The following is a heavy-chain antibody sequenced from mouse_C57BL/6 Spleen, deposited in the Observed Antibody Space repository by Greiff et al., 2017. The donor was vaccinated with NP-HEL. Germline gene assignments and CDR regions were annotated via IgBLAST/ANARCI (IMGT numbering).Heavy chain of an antibody. D-gene: IGHD1-1*01. CDR2: IYPGNSDT. Sequence: DVKLQESGTVLARPGASVKMSCKTSGYTFTSYWMHWVKQRPGQGLEWIGAIYPGNSDTSYNQKFKGKAKLTAVTSASTAYMELSSLTNEYSAVYYCTFITTVSFDYWGQGTTLTVSS. CDR3: TFITTVSFDY. V-gene: IGHV1-5*01. CDR1: GYTFTSYW. J-gene: IGHJ2*01.